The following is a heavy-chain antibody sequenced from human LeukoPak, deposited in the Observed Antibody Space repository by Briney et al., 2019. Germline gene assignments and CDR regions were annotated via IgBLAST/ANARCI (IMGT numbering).Heavy chain of an antibody. CDR1: GASVSSGGYY. V-gene: IGHV4-61*08. D-gene: IGHD3-10*01. CDR2: IYYSGST. Sequence: SETLPLTCTVSGASVSSGGYYWSWLRQSPGKGLEWIGYIYYSGSTNYNPSLKSRVTISVDTSKNQFSLKVSSVTAADTAVYYCARRGGSGRSFDYWGQGTLVTVSS. CDR3: ARRGGSGRSFDY. J-gene: IGHJ4*02.